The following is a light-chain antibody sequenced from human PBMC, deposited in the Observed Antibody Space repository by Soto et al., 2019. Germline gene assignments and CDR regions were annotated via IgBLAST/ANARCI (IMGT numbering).Light chain of an antibody. CDR1: QSVLYSSNNKNY. J-gene: IGKJ1*01. Sequence: DIVMTQSPDSLAVSLGERATINCKSSQSVLYSSNNKNYLAWYQQKPGQPPKLLIYWASTRESGVPDRFSGSGSGTDFTRTIRSLQAEDVAVYYCQQSYSTPPTFGQGTKVDIK. CDR2: WAS. V-gene: IGKV4-1*01. CDR3: QQSYSTPPT.